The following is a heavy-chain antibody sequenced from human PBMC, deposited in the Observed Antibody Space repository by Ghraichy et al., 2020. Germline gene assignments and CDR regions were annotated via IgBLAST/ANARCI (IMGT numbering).Heavy chain of an antibody. CDR2: FSGGGGST. D-gene: IGHD1-20*01. CDR1: GFTFSSYA. Sequence: GGSLRLSCVVSGFTFSSYAMSWVRQAPGKGLEWVSSFSGGGGSTYYADSVKGRFTISRDNTKNTLYLQMNSLRAEDTAVYYCAKDHNWKYSWFDPWGQGTLVTVSS. J-gene: IGHJ5*02. CDR3: AKDHNWKYSWFDP. V-gene: IGHV3-23*01.